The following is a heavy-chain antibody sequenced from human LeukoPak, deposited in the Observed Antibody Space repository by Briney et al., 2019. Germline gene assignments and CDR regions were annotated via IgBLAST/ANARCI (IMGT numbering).Heavy chain of an antibody. D-gene: IGHD2-15*01. V-gene: IGHV4-59*12. CDR1: GGSISSYY. J-gene: IGHJ4*02. Sequence: PSETLSLTCTVSGGSISSYYWSWIRQPPGKGLEWIGYVYNSGGTNYNPSLKSRVTISVDTSKNQFSLKLSSVTAADTAVYYCARDGRYCSGGSCYTVRPFDYWGQGTPVTVSS. CDR3: ARDGRYCSGGSCYTVRPFDY. CDR2: VYNSGGT.